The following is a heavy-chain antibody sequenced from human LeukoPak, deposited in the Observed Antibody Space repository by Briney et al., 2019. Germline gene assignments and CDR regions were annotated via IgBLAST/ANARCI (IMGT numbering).Heavy chain of an antibody. J-gene: IGHJ4*02. V-gene: IGHV4-59*01. Sequence: SETLSLTCSVSGVFITSFYWIWIRQPPGKGLEWIGYVYYSGSTEYNPSLGSRVTISLEMSKHQFSLNLTSVTAADTADYYCASNTGTVFDYWGQGALVTVSS. CDR1: GVFITSFY. CDR3: ASNTGTVFDY. D-gene: IGHD1-7*01. CDR2: VYYSGST.